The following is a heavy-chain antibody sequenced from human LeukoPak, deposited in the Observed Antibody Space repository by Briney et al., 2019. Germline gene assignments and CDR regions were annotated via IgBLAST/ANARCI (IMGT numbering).Heavy chain of an antibody. V-gene: IGHV1-69*05. CDR2: IIPIFGTA. CDR1: GGTFSSYA. D-gene: IGHD5-24*01. CDR3: ARSRDGYNFVFYYFDY. Sequence: SVKVSCKASGGTFSSYAISWVRQAPGRGLEWMGGIIPIFGTANYAQKFQGRVTITTDESTSTAYMELSSLRSEDTAVYYCARSRDGYNFVFYYFDYWGQGTLVTVSS. J-gene: IGHJ4*02.